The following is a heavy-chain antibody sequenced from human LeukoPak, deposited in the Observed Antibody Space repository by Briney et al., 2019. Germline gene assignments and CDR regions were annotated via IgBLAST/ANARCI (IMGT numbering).Heavy chain of an antibody. Sequence: SETLSLTCTVSGASISSYYWNWIRQPAGKGLEWIGRIYTSGITNCNPSLESRVTMSVDTSKNQFSLKLRSVTAADTAVYYCATSQAAASSFGYWGQGTLVTVSS. V-gene: IGHV4-4*07. CDR2: IYTSGIT. CDR1: GASISSYY. J-gene: IGHJ4*02. CDR3: ATSQAAASSFGY. D-gene: IGHD6-13*01.